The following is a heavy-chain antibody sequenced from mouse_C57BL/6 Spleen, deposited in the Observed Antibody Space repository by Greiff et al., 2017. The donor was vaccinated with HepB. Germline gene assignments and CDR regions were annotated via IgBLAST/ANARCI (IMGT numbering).Heavy chain of an antibody. V-gene: IGHV3-1*01. CDR2: ISYSGST. J-gene: IGHJ2*01. Sequence: VQLKQSGPGMVKPSQSLSLTCTVTGYSITSGYDWHWIRHFPGNKLEWMGYISYSGSTNYNPSLKSRISITHDTSKNHFFLKLNSVTTEDTATYYCARAGERGYFDYWGQGTTLTVSS. CDR3: ARAGERGYFDY. CDR1: GYSITSGYD.